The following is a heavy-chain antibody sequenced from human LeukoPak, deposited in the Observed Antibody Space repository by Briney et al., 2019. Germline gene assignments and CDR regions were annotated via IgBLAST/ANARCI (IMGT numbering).Heavy chain of an antibody. J-gene: IGHJ4*02. CDR3: AKGSLEMATVDFEF. Sequence: PGGSLRLSCAASGFDFGNYAMHWVRQAPGKGLQWVSGINWSSKMVAYAASVKGRFTISRDNAKNSLYLQMNSLTSEDTAFYLCAKGSLEMATVDFEFWGQGTLVTVSS. V-gene: IGHV3-9*01. CDR1: GFDFGNYA. D-gene: IGHD5-24*01. CDR2: INWSSKMV.